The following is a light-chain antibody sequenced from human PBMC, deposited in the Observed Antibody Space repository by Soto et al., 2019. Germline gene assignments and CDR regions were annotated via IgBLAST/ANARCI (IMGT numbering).Light chain of an antibody. J-gene: IGKJ4*01. V-gene: IGKV3-15*01. CDR3: QQYSDWPPLT. CDR1: QSVSNN. CDR2: GAS. Sequence: EIVMTQSPATLSVSPGERVTVSCRASQSVSNNLAWYQQKPGQAPRLLIYGASTRATGIPARFSGSGSGTEFTLSISSLQSEDFAVYYCQQYSDWPPLTFGGGTKVETK.